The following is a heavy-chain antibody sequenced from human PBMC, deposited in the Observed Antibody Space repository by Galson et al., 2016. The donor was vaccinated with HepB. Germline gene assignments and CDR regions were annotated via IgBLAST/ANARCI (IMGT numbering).Heavy chain of an antibody. CDR2: IYHSGST. CDR3: ARWDGIGWFDP. J-gene: IGHJ5*02. V-gene: IGHV4-30-2*01. Sequence: SLTCAVSGGSISSGGYSWSWIRQPPGKGLEWIGYIYHSGSTHYNPSLKSRVTISVDRSKNQFSLKLSSVTAADTAVYYCARWDGIGWFDPWGQGTLVIVSS. CDR1: GGSISSGGYS. D-gene: IGHD1-26*01.